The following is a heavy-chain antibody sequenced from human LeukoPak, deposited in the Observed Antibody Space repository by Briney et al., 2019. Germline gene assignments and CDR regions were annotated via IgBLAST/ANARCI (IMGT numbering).Heavy chain of an antibody. Sequence: NTSETLSLTCAVSGVSINDFYWTWIRQAQGKGLEWIGYVYYGGSTNYNPSLKSRVSMSVDTSKNQFSLTLTSVTAADTAFYYCARGGIRGYSAFDNLDFWGLGTHVTVSS. CDR1: GVSINDFY. V-gene: IGHV4-59*01. D-gene: IGHD5-12*01. J-gene: IGHJ4*02. CDR3: ARGGIRGYSAFDNLDF. CDR2: VYYGGST.